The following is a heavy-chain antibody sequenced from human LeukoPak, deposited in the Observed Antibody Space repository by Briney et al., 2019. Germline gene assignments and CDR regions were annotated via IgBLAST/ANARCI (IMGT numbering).Heavy chain of an antibody. D-gene: IGHD1-26*01. CDR1: GFTFSSYS. Sequence: GGSLRLSCAASGFTFSSYSMNWVRQAPGKGLEWVSHITASGTAMFYADSVKGRFTISRDNAKNSLYLQMNSLRDEDTAVYYCASSGSYRFDYWGQGTLVTVSS. CDR2: ITASGTAM. CDR3: ASSGSYRFDY. V-gene: IGHV3-48*02. J-gene: IGHJ4*02.